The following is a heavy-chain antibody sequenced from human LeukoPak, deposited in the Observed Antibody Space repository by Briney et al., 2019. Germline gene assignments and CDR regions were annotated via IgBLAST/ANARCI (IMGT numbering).Heavy chain of an antibody. CDR1: GFTFSNYA. CDR2: VSASGGST. J-gene: IGHJ4*02. Sequence: SGGSLRLSCAASGFTFSNYAMSWVRQAPGMGLEWVSAVSASGGSTYYADPVKGRFTVSRDNSKSTLYLQMNTLRAEDTALYYCAKRIEAAGPYFDSWGQGTLVTVSS. CDR3: AKRIEAAGPYFDS. D-gene: IGHD6-13*01. V-gene: IGHV3-23*01.